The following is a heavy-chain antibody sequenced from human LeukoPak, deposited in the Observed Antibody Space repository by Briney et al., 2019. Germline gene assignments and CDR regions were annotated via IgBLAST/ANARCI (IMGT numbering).Heavy chain of an antibody. D-gene: IGHD6-19*01. J-gene: IGHJ5*02. CDR2: IIPIFGTA. Sequence: SVKVSCKASGGTFSSYAISWVRQAPGQGLEWMGGIIPIFGTANYAQKFQGRVTITADEPTSTAYMELSSLRSEDTAVYYCARGRSSGWSNWFDPWGQGTLVTVSS. CDR1: GGTFSSYA. CDR3: ARGRSSGWSNWFDP. V-gene: IGHV1-69*01.